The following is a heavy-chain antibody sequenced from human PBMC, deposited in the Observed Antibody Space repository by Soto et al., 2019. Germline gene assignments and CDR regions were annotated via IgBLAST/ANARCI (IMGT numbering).Heavy chain of an antibody. Sequence: GGSLRLSCAASGFTFSSYAMSWVRQAPGKGLEWVSAISGSGGSTYYADSVKGRFTISRDNSKNTLYLQMNSLRAEDTGVYYRARPHSWAGGVATIRDYWGQGTLVTVSS. CDR1: GFTFSSYA. CDR2: ISGSGGST. V-gene: IGHV3-23*01. D-gene: IGHD5-12*01. J-gene: IGHJ4*02. CDR3: ARPHSWAGGVATIRDY.